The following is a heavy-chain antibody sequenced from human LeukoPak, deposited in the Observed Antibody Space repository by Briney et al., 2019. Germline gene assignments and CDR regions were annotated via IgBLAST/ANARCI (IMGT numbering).Heavy chain of an antibody. Sequence: SVKVSCKASGGTFSSYAISWVRQAPGQGLEWMGGIIPIFGTANYAQKFQGRVTITTDESTSTAYMELSSLRSEDTAVYYCARDNKRVVPAAMRWFDPWGQGTLVTVSS. V-gene: IGHV1-69*05. CDR1: GGTFSSYA. J-gene: IGHJ5*02. CDR3: ARDNKRVVPAAMRWFDP. CDR2: IIPIFGTA. D-gene: IGHD2-2*01.